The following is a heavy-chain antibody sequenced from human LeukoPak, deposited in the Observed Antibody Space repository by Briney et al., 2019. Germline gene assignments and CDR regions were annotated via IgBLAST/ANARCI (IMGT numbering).Heavy chain of an antibody. J-gene: IGHJ4*02. CDR2: INNDGRTT. CDR3: ARGAVVALGIGHFDY. V-gene: IGHV3-74*01. CDR1: GFTLSNFW. D-gene: IGHD7-27*01. Sequence: PGGSLRLSCAASGFTLSNFWMHWVRQDPGKGLVWDSRINNDGRTTTYADSVKGRFTISRDNAKNTLYLQMNSLRAEDTAVYYCARGAVVALGIGHFDYWGQGNLVTVSS.